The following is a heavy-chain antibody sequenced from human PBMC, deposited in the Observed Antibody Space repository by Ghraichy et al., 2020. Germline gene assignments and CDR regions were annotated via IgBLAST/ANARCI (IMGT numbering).Heavy chain of an antibody. CDR2: ISGSSTDT. CDR3: TRDPRLADY. Sequence: GGSLRLSCAASGFSFSDYYMTWIRQAPGKRPEWLSYISGSSTDTNYADSVRGRFTISRDNAQNLVYLQMNSLRVEDTAVYYCTRDPRLADYWGQGTLVTVSS. CDR1: GFSFSDYY. V-gene: IGHV3-11*06. J-gene: IGHJ4*01.